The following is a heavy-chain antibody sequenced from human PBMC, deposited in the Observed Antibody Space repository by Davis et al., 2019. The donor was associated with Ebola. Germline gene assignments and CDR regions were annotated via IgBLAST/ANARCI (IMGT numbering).Heavy chain of an antibody. CDR1: GGSISSSNW. V-gene: IGHV4-4*02. D-gene: IGHD6-19*01. J-gene: IGHJ4*02. CDR2: IYHSGST. Sequence: MPSETLSLTCAVSGGSISSSNWWSWVRQPPGKGLEWIGEIYHSGSTNYNPSLKSRVTISVDKSKNQFSLKLSSVTAADTAVYYRARRIAVAGYFDYWGQGTLVTVSS. CDR3: ARRIAVAGYFDY.